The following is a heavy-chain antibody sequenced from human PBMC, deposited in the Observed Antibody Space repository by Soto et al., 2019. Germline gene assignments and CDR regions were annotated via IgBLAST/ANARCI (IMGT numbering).Heavy chain of an antibody. J-gene: IGHJ5*02. D-gene: IGHD6-19*01. Sequence: QVQLVQSGAEVKKPGASVKVSCKASGYTFTSYGISWVRQAPGQGLEWMGWISGYNGNTNYAQKVQGRVTMTTDTATXTXSMELRSRRSDDTAVYYCAREAEVRGGSGWLGWFDPWGQGTLVTVSS. CDR3: AREAEVRGGSGWLGWFDP. CDR2: ISGYNGNT. V-gene: IGHV1-18*01. CDR1: GYTFTSYG.